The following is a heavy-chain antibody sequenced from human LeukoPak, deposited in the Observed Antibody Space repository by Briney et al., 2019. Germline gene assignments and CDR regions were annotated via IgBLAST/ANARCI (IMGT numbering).Heavy chain of an antibody. CDR2: INPNSGGT. J-gene: IGHJ4*02. V-gene: IGHV1-2*02. D-gene: IGHD5-12*01. CDR1: GYTFTGYY. Sequence: SVKVSFKASGYTFTGYYMHWVRQAPGQGLGWMGWINPNSGGTNYAQKFKGRVTITRDTSISTSYMELSRLRSDDTAVYYCARAWLRLNPYFDYWGQGTLVTVSS. CDR3: ARAWLRLNPYFDY.